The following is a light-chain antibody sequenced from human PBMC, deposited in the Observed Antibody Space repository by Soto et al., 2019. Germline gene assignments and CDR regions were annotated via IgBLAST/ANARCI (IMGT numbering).Light chain of an antibody. J-gene: IGLJ2*01. V-gene: IGLV2-11*01. CDR2: DVS. Sequence: QSALTQPRSVSGSPGQSVTISCTGTSSDVGGYNYVSWYQQHPGKAPKLMIYDVSKRPSGVPDRFSGSKSGNTASLTISGLQAEDEADYYCCSYAGSYVVFGRGPKLTVL. CDR3: CSYAGSYVV. CDR1: SSDVGGYNY.